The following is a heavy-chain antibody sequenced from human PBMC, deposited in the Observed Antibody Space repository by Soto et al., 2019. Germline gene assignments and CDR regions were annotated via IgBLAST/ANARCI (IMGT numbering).Heavy chain of an antibody. D-gene: IGHD3-9*01. J-gene: IGHJ4*01. CDR2: ISGSGGTT. CDR3: ATLRVRYFDY. CDR1: GFTFSDYA. V-gene: IGHV3-23*01. Sequence: GGSLRLSCAASGFTFSDYAMTWVRQTPGKGLEWVSGISGSGGTTYYADSVKGRFTISRDNSQNTLYLQMGSLRAEDTAVYYCATLRVRYFDYWGQGALVTVSS.